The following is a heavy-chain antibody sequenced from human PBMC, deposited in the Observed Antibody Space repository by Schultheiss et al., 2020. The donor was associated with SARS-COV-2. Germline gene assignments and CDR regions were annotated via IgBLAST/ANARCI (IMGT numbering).Heavy chain of an antibody. CDR3: ARTLRFLGWPYDY. D-gene: IGHD3-3*01. J-gene: IGHJ4*02. V-gene: IGHV1-18*04. Sequence: ASVKVSCKASGYTFTDYHMHWVRQAPGQGLEWMGWISAYNGNTNYAQKLQGRVTMTTDTSTTTAYMELRSLRSDDTAVYYCARTLRFLGWPYDYWGQGTLVTVSS. CDR2: ISAYNGNT. CDR1: GYTFTDYH.